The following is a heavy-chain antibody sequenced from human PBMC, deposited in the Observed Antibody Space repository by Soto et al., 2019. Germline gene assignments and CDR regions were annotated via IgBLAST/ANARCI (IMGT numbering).Heavy chain of an antibody. CDR3: ARAGTTVTTMTSLDY. CDR1: GGSISSYY. Sequence: SETLSLTCTVSGGSISSYYWSWIRQPPGKGLEWVGYIYYSGSTNYNPSLKSRVTISVDTSKNQFSLKLSSVTAADTAVYYCARAGTTVTTMTSLDYWGQGTLVTVSS. CDR2: IYYSGST. D-gene: IGHD4-4*01. J-gene: IGHJ4*02. V-gene: IGHV4-59*01.